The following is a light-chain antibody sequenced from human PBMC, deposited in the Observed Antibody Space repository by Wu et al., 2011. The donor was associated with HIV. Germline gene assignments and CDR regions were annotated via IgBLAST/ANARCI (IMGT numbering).Light chain of an antibody. Sequence: EIVLTQSPVTLSVSPGERATLSCRASQSVSSTYLAWYQQKPGQAPRLVIHDASSRATGIPDRFSGSGSGTDFTLTISRLEPEDFAVYYCQQYGSSPLTFGGGTKGGDET. V-gene: IGKV3-20*01. J-gene: IGKJ4*01. CDR3: QQYGSSPLT. CDR2: DAS. CDR1: QSVSSTY.